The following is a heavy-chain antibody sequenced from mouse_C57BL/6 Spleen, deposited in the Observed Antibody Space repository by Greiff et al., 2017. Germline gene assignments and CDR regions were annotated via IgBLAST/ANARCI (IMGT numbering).Heavy chain of an antibody. CDR3: ARGDYYRSSHERFAY. D-gene: IGHD1-1*01. J-gene: IGHJ3*01. CDR2: IDPSDSET. CDR1: GYTFTSYW. Sequence: QVQLQQPGAELVRPGSSVKLSCKASGYTFTSYWMHWVKQRPIQGLEWIGNIDPSDSETHYNQKFKDKATLTVEKSSSTAYMQLSNLTSGDSAVYDCARGDYYRSSHERFAYWGQGTLVTVSA. V-gene: IGHV1-52*01.